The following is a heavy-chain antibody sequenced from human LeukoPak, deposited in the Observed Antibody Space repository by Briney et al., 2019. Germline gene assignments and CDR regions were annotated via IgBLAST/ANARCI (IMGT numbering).Heavy chain of an antibody. J-gene: IGHJ4*02. CDR1: GGSISSGSYY. Sequence: SQTVSLTCTVSGGSISSGSYYWSWIRQPAGKGLEWIGRTYTSGSTNYNPSLKSRVTISVDTSKNQFSLKLSSVTAADTAVYYCARGDSGYDYLYYFDYWGQGTLVTVSS. CDR2: TYTSGST. D-gene: IGHD5-12*01. CDR3: ARGDSGYDYLYYFDY. V-gene: IGHV4-61*02.